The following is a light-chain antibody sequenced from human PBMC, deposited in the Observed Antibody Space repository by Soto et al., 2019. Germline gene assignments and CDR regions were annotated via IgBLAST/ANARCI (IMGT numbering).Light chain of an antibody. CDR3: YSYAGTYTFV. CDR2: DVT. Sequence: QSVLTQPRSVSGSPGQSATISCTVTANDVGGHNYVSWYQQHPGEAPKLLIYDVTERPSGVPDRFSGSKSGNTASLTISGLQTEDEADYYCYSYAGTYTFVFGTGTKVTVL. CDR1: ANDVGGHNY. V-gene: IGLV2-11*01. J-gene: IGLJ1*01.